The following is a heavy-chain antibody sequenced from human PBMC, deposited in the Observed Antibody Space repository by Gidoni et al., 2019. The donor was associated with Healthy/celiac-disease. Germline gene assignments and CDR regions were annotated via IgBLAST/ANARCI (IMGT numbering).Heavy chain of an antibody. CDR3: ARDYTLDCSGGSCYSGGYSYYFDY. V-gene: IGHV1-2*02. CDR2: INPNSGGT. D-gene: IGHD2-15*01. J-gene: IGHJ4*02. CDR1: GYTFTGYY. Sequence: QVQLVQSGAEVKKPGASVKVSCKASGYTFTGYYMHWVRQAPGQGLEWMGWINPNSGGTNYAQKFQGRVTMTRDTSISTAYMELSRLRSDDTAVYYCARDYTLDCSGGSCYSGGYSYYFDYWGQGTLVTVSS.